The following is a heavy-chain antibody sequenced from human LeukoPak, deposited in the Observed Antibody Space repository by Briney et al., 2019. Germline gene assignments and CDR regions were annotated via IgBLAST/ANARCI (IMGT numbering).Heavy chain of an antibody. D-gene: IGHD3-9*01. CDR3: ARGIAYDILTGYSDFDY. Sequence: GASVKVSCKASGYTFTSYGISWVRQAPGQGLEWMGWISAYNGNTNYAQKLQGRVTMTTDTSTSTAYMELRSLRSDDTAVYYCARGIAYDILTGYSDFDYWGQGTLVTVSS. CDR2: ISAYNGNT. J-gene: IGHJ4*02. CDR1: GYTFTSYG. V-gene: IGHV1-18*04.